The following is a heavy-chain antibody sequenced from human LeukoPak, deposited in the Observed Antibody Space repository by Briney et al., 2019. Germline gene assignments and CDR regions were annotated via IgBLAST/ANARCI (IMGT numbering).Heavy chain of an antibody. D-gene: IGHD6-19*01. Sequence: PGGSLRLSCAASGFTFDDYAMHWVRQAPGKGLEWVSGISWNSGSIGYADSVKGRFTISRDNAKNSLYLQMNSLRAEDTALYYCAKDTLEIAVAGTGAFDIWGQGTMVTVSS. CDR2: ISWNSGSI. CDR3: AKDTLEIAVAGTGAFDI. V-gene: IGHV3-9*01. J-gene: IGHJ3*02. CDR1: GFTFDDYA.